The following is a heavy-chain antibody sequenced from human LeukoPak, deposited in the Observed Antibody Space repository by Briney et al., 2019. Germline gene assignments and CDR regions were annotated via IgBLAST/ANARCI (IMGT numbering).Heavy chain of an antibody. D-gene: IGHD6-19*01. V-gene: IGHV1-18*04. J-gene: IGHJ4*02. Sequence: ASVKVSCKASVYTFTSHGISWVRQAPGQGLEWMGWISAYNGNTNYAQKLQGRVTMTTDTSTSTAYMELRSLRSDDTAVYYCARYSSGWYHFDSWGQGTLVTVSS. CDR1: VYTFTSHG. CDR3: ARYSSGWYHFDS. CDR2: ISAYNGNT.